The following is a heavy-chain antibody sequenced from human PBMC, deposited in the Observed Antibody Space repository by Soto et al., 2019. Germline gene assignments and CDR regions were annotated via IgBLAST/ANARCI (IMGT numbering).Heavy chain of an antibody. D-gene: IGHD3-22*01. CDR2: IYTSGST. J-gene: IGHJ3*02. V-gene: IGHV4-4*07. CDR1: GGSISSYY. Sequence: SETLSLTCTVSGGSISSYYWSWIRQPAGKGLEWIGRIYTSGSTNYNPSLKSRVTMSVDTSKNQFSLKLSSVTAADTAVYYCARGGDMIVAVGYAFDIWGQGTMVTVSS. CDR3: ARGGDMIVAVGYAFDI.